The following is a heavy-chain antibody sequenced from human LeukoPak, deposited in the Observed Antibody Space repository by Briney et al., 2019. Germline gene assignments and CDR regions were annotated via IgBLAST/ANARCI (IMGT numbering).Heavy chain of an antibody. Sequence: GGSLRLSCAASGFTFSSYSMNWVRQAPGKGLEWVSSISSSTSYIYYADSVEGRFTISRDNAKNSLYLQMNSLRTEDTALYYCARAIGVTCISTSCYSFDYWGQGTLVTVSS. CDR2: ISSSTSYI. CDR1: GFTFSSYS. D-gene: IGHD2-2*02. V-gene: IGHV3-21*04. CDR3: ARAIGVTCISTSCYSFDY. J-gene: IGHJ4*02.